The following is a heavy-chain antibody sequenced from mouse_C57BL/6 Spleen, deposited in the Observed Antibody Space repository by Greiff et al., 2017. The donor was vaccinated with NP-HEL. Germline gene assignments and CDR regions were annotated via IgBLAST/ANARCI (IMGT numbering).Heavy chain of an antibody. V-gene: IGHV1-50*01. CDR2: IDPSDSYT. CDR3: ARGTGGFAY. J-gene: IGHJ3*01. CDR1: GYTFTSYW. Sequence: QVQLQQPGAELVKPGASVKLSCKASGYTFTSYWMQWVKQRPGQGLEWIGEIDPSDSYTNYNHKFKGKATLTVDTSSSTAYMQLSSLTSEDSAVYYCARGTGGFAYWGQGTLVTVSA. D-gene: IGHD4-1*01.